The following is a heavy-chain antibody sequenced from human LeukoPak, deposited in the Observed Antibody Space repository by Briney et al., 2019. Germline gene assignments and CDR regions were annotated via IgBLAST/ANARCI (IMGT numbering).Heavy chain of an antibody. CDR2: IYHSGNT. CDR3: ARGGMSSYYDSGGYFSY. CDR1: GGSFSGYY. Sequence: PSETLSLTCAVYGGSFSGYYWSWIRQPQGKGLEWIGFIYHSGNTNSNPSLKSRVTISADTSKSQFSLELTSVTAADTAVYFCARGGMSSYYDSGGYFSYWGQGILVTVSS. D-gene: IGHD3-22*01. V-gene: IGHV4-59*01. J-gene: IGHJ4*02.